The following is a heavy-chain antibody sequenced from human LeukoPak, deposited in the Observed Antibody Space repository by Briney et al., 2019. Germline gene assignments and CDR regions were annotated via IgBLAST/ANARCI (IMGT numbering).Heavy chain of an antibody. V-gene: IGHV3-11*04. CDR3: ARELSVWFGRPGYMDV. Sequence: GGSLRLSCAASGFTFSDYYMSWIRQAPGKGLEWGSYISSSGSTIYYADSVKGRFTISRDNAKNSLYLQMNSLRAEDTAVYYCARELSVWFGRPGYMDVWGKGTTVTVSS. J-gene: IGHJ6*03. CDR1: GFTFSDYY. CDR2: ISSSGSTI. D-gene: IGHD3-10*01.